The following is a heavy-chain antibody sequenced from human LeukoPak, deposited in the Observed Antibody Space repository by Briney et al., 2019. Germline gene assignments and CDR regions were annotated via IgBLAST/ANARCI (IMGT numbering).Heavy chain of an antibody. CDR2: VNHSGST. CDR3: ARDADDFWSGYPDFDY. Sequence: SETLSLTCAVYGGSFSGYYWSWIRQPPGKGLEWIGEVNHSGSTNYNPSLKSRVTISVDTSKNQFSRKLSSVTAADTAVYYCARDADDFWSGYPDFDYWGQGTLVTVSS. CDR1: GGSFSGYY. V-gene: IGHV4-34*01. D-gene: IGHD3-3*01. J-gene: IGHJ4*02.